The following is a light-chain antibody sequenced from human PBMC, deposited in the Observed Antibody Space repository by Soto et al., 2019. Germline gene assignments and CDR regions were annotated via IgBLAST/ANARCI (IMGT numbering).Light chain of an antibody. CDR1: QSVGSD. J-gene: IGKJ3*01. CDR3: QQYNDWPPT. CDR2: AAS. Sequence: EIVMTQSPATLSVSPGERATLFCRASQSVGSDLAWYQQKPGQAPRLLIYAASTRATGVPARFSGSGSGTEFTLTISSLQTEDFVVYYCQQYNDWPPTFGPGTKVDIK. V-gene: IGKV3-15*01.